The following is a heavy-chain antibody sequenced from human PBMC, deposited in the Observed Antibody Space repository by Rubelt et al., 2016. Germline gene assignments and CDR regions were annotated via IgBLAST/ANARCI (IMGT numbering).Heavy chain of an antibody. Sequence: SMNWVRQAPGKGLEWVSSISSSSSYIYYADSVKGRFTISRDNAKNSLYLQMNSLRAEDTAVYYCARESGYSSSGEARALDYWGQGTLVTVTS. J-gene: IGHJ4*02. D-gene: IGHD6-6*01. CDR2: ISSSSSYI. V-gene: IGHV3-21*01. CDR3: ARESGYSSSGEARALDY. CDR1: S.